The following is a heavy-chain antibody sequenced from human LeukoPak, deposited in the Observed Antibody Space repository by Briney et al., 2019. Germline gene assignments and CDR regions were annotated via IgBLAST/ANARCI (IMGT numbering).Heavy chain of an antibody. CDR3: ARSDDSSVYYPSFDY. J-gene: IGHJ4*02. CDR1: GGTFSSYA. D-gene: IGHD3-22*01. CDR2: IIPIFGIA. V-gene: IGHV1-69*10. Sequence: ASVKVSCKASGGTFSSYAISWVRQAPGQGLEWMGRIIPIFGIANYTQKFQGRVTITADKSTSTAYMELSSLRSEDTAVYYCARSDDSSVYYPSFDYWGQGTLVTVSS.